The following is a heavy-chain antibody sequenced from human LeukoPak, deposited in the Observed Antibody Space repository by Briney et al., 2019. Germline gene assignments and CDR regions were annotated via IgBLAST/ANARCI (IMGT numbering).Heavy chain of an antibody. CDR3: AKGSYTLLDAFDI. Sequence: GRSLRLSCAASGFTFDDYAMHWVRQAPGKGLEWVSGISWNSGSIGYADSVKGRFTISRDNAKNSLYLQMNSLRAEDTALYYCAKGSYTLLDAFDIWGQGTLVTVSS. J-gene: IGHJ3*02. CDR1: GFTFDDYA. D-gene: IGHD1-26*01. CDR2: ISWNSGSI. V-gene: IGHV3-9*01.